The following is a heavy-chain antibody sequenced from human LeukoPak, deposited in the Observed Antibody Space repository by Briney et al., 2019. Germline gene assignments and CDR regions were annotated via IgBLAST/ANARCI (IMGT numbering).Heavy chain of an antibody. CDR2: FDPEDGET. V-gene: IGHV1-24*01. D-gene: IGHD7-27*01. J-gene: IGHJ4*02. CDR1: GYTLTELS. Sequence: ASVKVSCKVSGYTLTELSMHWVRQAPGKGLEWMGGFDPEDGETIYAQKFQGRVTMTEDTSTDTAYMELSSLRSEDTAAYYCATSGGTGEPGVADYWGQGTLVTVSS. CDR3: ATSGGTGEPGVADY.